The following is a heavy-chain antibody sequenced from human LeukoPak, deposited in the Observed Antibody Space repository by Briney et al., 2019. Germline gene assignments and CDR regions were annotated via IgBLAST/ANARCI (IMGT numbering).Heavy chain of an antibody. Sequence: SETLSLTCTVSGGSISSGDYYWSWIRQPPGKGLEWIGYIYYSGSTYYNPSLKSRVTISVDTSKNQFSLKLSSNTAADTAVYYCARDPRSSKYCGGDCYAWGQGTLVTVSS. CDR3: ARDPRSSKYCGGDCYA. J-gene: IGHJ4*02. CDR1: GGSISSGDYY. D-gene: IGHD2-21*02. CDR2: IYYSGST. V-gene: IGHV4-30-4*01.